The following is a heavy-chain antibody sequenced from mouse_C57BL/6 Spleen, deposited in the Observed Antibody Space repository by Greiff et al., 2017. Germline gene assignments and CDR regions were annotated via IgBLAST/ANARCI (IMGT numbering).Heavy chain of an antibody. Sequence: QVQLQQSGAELVMPGASVKLSCKASGYTFTSYWMHWVKQRPGQGLEWIGEIDPSDSYTNYNQKFKGKSTLTVDKSSSTAYMQLSSLTSEDSAVYYCARLNSNHFDYWGQGTTLTVSS. CDR2: IDPSDSYT. V-gene: IGHV1-69*01. CDR1: GYTFTSYW. J-gene: IGHJ2*01. CDR3: ARLNSNHFDY. D-gene: IGHD2-5*01.